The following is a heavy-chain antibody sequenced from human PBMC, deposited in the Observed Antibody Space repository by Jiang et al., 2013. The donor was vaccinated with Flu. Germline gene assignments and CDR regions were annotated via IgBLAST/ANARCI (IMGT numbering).Heavy chain of an antibody. CDR1: GGSISSSSYY. Sequence: LLKPSETLSLTCTVSGGSISSSSYYWGWIRQPPGKGLEWIGSIYYSGSTYYNPSLKSRVTISVDTSKNQFSLKLSSVTAADTAVYYCARSVADLYYDSSGPDYWGQGTLVTVSS. D-gene: IGHD3-22*01. V-gene: IGHV4-39*07. CDR3: ARSVADLYYDSSGPDY. CDR2: IYYSGST. J-gene: IGHJ4*02.